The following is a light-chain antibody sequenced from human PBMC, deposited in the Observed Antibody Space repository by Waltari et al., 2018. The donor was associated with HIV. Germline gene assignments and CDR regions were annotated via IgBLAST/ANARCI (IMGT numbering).Light chain of an antibody. Sequence: QSALTQPRSVSESPGQSVTISCTGTSSDVGAYNYVSWYQQHLGRAPKFFIYNVIARPSGVPDRFSRSKSGNTASLTISGLQAEDEADYYCSSYAGTSNFVLFGGGTKLTVL. CDR1: SSDVGAYNY. CDR2: NVI. V-gene: IGLV2-11*01. CDR3: SSYAGTSNFVL. J-gene: IGLJ2*01.